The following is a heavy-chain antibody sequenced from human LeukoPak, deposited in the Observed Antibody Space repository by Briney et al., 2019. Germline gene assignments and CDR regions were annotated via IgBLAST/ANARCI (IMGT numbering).Heavy chain of an antibody. CDR1: GLTFSSHA. D-gene: IGHD3-22*01. J-gene: IGHJ4*02. V-gene: IGHV3-23*01. CDR3: ARDQFGDYFRGADY. CDR2: IRGDGATI. Sequence: PGGSLRLSCAASGLTFSSHAMSWVRDAPGGGREWVSAIRGDGATIFYADSVKGRITVSRDNSKNTLYLQMNSVRAEDTAVYYCARDQFGDYFRGADYWGRGTLVTVSS.